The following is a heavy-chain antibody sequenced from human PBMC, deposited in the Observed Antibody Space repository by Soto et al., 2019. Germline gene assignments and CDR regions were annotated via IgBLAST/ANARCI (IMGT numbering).Heavy chain of an antibody. D-gene: IGHD2-15*01. CDR1: GFTFGDYA. CDR2: IRSKAYGGTT. CDR3: TRCSGGSCYYFDY. V-gene: IGHV3-49*04. Sequence: LRLSCTASGFTFGDYAMSWVRQAPGKGLEWVGFIRSKAYGGTTEYAASVKGRFTISRDDSKSIAYLQMNSLKTEDTAVYYCTRCSGGSCYYFDYWGQGTLVTVSS. J-gene: IGHJ4*02.